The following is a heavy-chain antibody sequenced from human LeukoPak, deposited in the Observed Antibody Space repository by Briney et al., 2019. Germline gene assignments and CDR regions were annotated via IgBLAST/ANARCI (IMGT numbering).Heavy chain of an antibody. CDR1: GCTFTSYD. CDR2: MNPNSGNT. CDR3: ARGSPGIAGGDY. Sequence: ASVKVSCKASGCTFTSYDINWVRQATGQGLEWMGWMNPNSGNTGYAQKFQGRVTMTRNTSISTAYMELSSLRSEDTAVYYCARGSPGIAGGDYWGQGTLVTVSS. V-gene: IGHV1-8*01. D-gene: IGHD6-13*01. J-gene: IGHJ4*02.